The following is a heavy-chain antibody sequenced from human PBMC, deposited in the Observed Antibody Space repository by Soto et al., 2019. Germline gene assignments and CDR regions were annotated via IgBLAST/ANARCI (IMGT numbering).Heavy chain of an antibody. CDR2: IWYDGSNK. J-gene: IGHJ4*02. CDR3: ARDPAMYYDILTGYPVH. Sequence: GGSLRLSCAASGFTFSSYGMHWVRQAPGKGLEWVAVIWYDGSNKYYADSVKGRFTISRDNSKNTLYLQMNSLRAEDTAVYYCARDPAMYYDILTGYPVHWGQGTLVTVSS. D-gene: IGHD3-9*01. CDR1: GFTFSSYG. V-gene: IGHV3-33*01.